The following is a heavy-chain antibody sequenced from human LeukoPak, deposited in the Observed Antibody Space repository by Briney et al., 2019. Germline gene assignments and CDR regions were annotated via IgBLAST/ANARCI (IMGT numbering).Heavy chain of an antibody. CDR3: AKEVEGYQLLSRKYYYYYMDV. J-gene: IGHJ6*03. V-gene: IGHV3-30*02. CDR2: IRDDGSNK. D-gene: IGHD2-2*01. Sequence: GGSLRLSCAASGGPFSSYAMHWVRQVPGKGLEWVAFIRDDGSNKYYADSAKGRFAISRDKSKNTLYLQMNSLRVEDTAVYYCAKEVEGYQLLSRKYYYYYMDVWGKGATVTISS. CDR1: GGPFSSYA.